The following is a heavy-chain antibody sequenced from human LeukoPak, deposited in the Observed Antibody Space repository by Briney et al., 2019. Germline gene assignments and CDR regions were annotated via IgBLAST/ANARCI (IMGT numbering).Heavy chain of an antibody. CDR2: INSDGSSI. Sequence: GGSLRLSCAASGFTFSSYWMHWVRQAPGKGLVWVSRINSDGSSIGYADSVKGGFTISRDSAKNTLDLQMNSLRAEDSAVYYCATGRGVTRIDYWGQGTLVTVSS. J-gene: IGHJ4*02. CDR1: GFTFSSYW. V-gene: IGHV3-74*01. D-gene: IGHD5-18*01. CDR3: ATGRGVTRIDY.